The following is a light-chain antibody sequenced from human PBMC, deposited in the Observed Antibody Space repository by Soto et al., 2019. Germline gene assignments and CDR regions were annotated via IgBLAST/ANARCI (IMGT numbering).Light chain of an antibody. Sequence: QAVVTQPPSASGTPGQRVTISCSGSTSNIESASINWYQHIPGTAPKLLFYANYQRPSGVPDRFSASKSDTSASLAISGLQSEDEAVYYCATWYASLNVWVFGGGTQLTVL. CDR3: ATWYASLNVWV. CDR1: TSNIESAS. V-gene: IGLV1-44*01. CDR2: ANY. J-gene: IGLJ7*01.